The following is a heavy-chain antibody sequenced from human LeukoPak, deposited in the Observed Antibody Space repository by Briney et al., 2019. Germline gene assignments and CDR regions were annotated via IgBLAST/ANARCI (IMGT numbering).Heavy chain of an antibody. V-gene: IGHV1-2*02. D-gene: IGHD3-16*01. CDR3: VRTLSAMIPYDY. CDR1: GYTFTAYY. J-gene: IGHJ4*01. CDR2: MNPNSGDR. Sequence: ASVKVSCKTSGYTFTAYYLHWVRQAPGQGLEWMGWMNPNSGDRNSAQKFQGRVTMTRDTSITTIYMEPSSLRSDDTAVYYCVRTLSAMIPYDYWGNGTLIIVSS.